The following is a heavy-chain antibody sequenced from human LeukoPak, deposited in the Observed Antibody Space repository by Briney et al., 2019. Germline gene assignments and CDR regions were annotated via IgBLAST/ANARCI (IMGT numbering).Heavy chain of an antibody. V-gene: IGHV4-4*02. CDR3: AREGYSGSYYPDAFDI. D-gene: IGHD1-26*01. Sequence: PSGTLSLTCAVSGGSISSSNWWSWVRQPPGKGLEWIGEIYHSGSTNYNPSLKSRVTISVDKSKNQFSLKLSSVTAADTAVYYCAREGYSGSYYPDAFDIWGQGTMVTVSS. CDR2: IYHSGST. J-gene: IGHJ3*02. CDR1: GGSISSSNW.